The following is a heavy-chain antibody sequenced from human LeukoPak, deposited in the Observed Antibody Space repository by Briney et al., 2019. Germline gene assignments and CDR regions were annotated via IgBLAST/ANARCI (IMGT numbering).Heavy chain of an antibody. CDR2: INPNSGGT. D-gene: IGHD4-17*01. J-gene: IGHJ4*02. Sequence: ASVKVSRKASGYTFTGYYMHWVRQAPGQGLEWMGWINPNSGGTNYAQKFQGRVTMTRDTSISTAYMELSRLRSDDTAVYYCASSTVTTRVDDYWGQGTLVTVSS. CDR3: ASSTVTTRVDDY. V-gene: IGHV1-2*02. CDR1: GYTFTGYY.